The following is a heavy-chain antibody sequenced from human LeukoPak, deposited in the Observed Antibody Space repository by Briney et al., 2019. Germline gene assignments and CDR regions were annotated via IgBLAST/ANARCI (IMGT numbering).Heavy chain of an antibody. Sequence: PSETLSLAWTVSGGSISSGIYYRSWLRQPARKGLEWIGRIYTSGSTNYNPSLKSRVTISVDTSKNQFSLKLSSVTAADTAVYYCAREVVVVPAARTIYYFDYWGQGTLVTVSS. CDR2: IYTSGST. J-gene: IGHJ4*02. CDR3: AREVVVVPAARTIYYFDY. D-gene: IGHD2-2*01. V-gene: IGHV4-61*02. CDR1: GGSISSGIYY.